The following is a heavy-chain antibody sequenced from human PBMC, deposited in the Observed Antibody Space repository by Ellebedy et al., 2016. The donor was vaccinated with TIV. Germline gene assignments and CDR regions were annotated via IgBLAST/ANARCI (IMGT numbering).Heavy chain of an antibody. V-gene: IGHV4-59*01. CDR1: GGSFSGYY. J-gene: IGHJ6*02. CDR3: AREVYDILTGLSYGMDV. Sequence: MPSETLSLTCAVYGGSFSGYYWNWIRQPPGKGLEWIGYISHRGSTNYNPSLKSRVTISEDTSKNQISLKLTSVTAADTAVYYCAREVYDILTGLSYGMDVWGQGTTVTVSS. CDR2: ISHRGST. D-gene: IGHD3-9*01.